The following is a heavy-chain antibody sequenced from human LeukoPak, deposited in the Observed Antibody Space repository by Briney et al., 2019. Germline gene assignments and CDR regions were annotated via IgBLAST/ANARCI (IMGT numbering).Heavy chain of an antibody. CDR3: AREASSSRPWGYFHY. CDR1: GGSISSYY. J-gene: IGHJ4*02. V-gene: IGHV4-59*01. Sequence: SETLSLTCTVSGGSISSYYWSWIRQPPGKGLECIGYIYYSGSTNYNPSLKSRVTISVDTSKNQFSLKLSSVTAADTAVYYCAREASSSRPWGYFHYWGQGTLVTVSS. CDR2: IYYSGST. D-gene: IGHD6-13*01.